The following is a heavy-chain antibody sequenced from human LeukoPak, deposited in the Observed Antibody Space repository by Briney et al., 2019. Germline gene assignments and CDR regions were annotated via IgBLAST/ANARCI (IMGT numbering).Heavy chain of an antibody. CDR2: ISAYNGNT. Sequence: GASVTVSCKASRGTFSNYAISWVRQAPGQGLEWMGWISAYNGNTNYAQKLQGRVTMTTDTSTSTAYMELRSLRSDDTAVYYCARDQNILTGYGLDYWGQGTLVTVSS. V-gene: IGHV1-18*01. CDR1: RGTFSNYA. J-gene: IGHJ4*02. D-gene: IGHD3-9*01. CDR3: ARDQNILTGYGLDY.